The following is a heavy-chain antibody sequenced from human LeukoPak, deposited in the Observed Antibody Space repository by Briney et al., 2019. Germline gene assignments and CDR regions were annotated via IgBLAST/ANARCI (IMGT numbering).Heavy chain of an antibody. J-gene: IGHJ6*03. CDR2: IYHSGST. CDR3: AREPGYYYMDV. V-gene: IGHV4-34*01. CDR1: GGSFSNYY. Sequence: PETLSLTCAVYGGSFSNYYWSWIRQPPGKGLEWIGEIYHSGSTNYNPSLKSRVTISVDKSKNQFSLKLISVTAADTAVYYCAREPGYYYMDVWGKGTTVTVSS.